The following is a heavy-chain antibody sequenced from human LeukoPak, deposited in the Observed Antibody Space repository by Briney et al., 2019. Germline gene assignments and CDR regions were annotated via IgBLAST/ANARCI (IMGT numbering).Heavy chain of an antibody. J-gene: IGHJ5*02. CDR2: ISNSGST. Sequence: SETLSFTCTVSGGSISSDFWSWIRQPPGRGLEWIGYISNSGSTNYNPSLKSRVTISLDTSKSQFSLKLSSVTAADTAVYYCARRRWSLDPWGQGTLVTVSS. V-gene: IGHV4-59*01. CDR3: ARRRWSLDP. CDR1: GGSISSDF. D-gene: IGHD4-23*01.